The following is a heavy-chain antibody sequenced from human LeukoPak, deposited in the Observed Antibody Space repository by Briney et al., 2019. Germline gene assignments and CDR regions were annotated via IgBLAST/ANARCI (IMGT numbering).Heavy chain of an antibody. Sequence: SQTLSLTCTVSGDSISSGSYYWSWIRQPAGKGLEWIGRIYTSGSTNYSPSLKSRVTISVDTSKNHFSLKLSSVTAADTAVYYCARDFGRSSSWYYYYYYMDVWGKGTTVTVSS. V-gene: IGHV4-61*02. J-gene: IGHJ6*03. CDR2: IYTSGST. CDR3: ARDFGRSSSWYYYYYYMDV. CDR1: GDSISSGSYY. D-gene: IGHD6-13*01.